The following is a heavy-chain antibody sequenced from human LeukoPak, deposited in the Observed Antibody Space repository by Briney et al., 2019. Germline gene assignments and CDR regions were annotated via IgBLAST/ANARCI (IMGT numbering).Heavy chain of an antibody. CDR1: GFTLSSYA. CDR3: AKSSVVATIMYYFDY. D-gene: IGHD5-12*01. V-gene: IGHV3-23*01. J-gene: IGHJ4*02. Sequence: GGSLRLSCAASGFTLSSYAMHWVRQAPGKGLEWVSAISGSGGSTYYADSVKGRFTISRDNSKNTLYLQMNSLRAEDTAVYYCAKSSVVATIMYYFDYWGQGTLVTVSS. CDR2: ISGSGGST.